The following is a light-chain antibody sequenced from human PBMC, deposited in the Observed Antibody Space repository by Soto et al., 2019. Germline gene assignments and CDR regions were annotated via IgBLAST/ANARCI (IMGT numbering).Light chain of an antibody. CDR1: QSVSSN. J-gene: IGKJ4*01. CDR2: DAS. Sequence: EIVMTQSPATLSVSPGERATLSCRASQSVSSNLAWYQQKPGQAPRLLIYDASTRATGIPARFGGSGSGTEYTLTLRSLQSEDTAVYYCQLCSGQPFTVTFGGGTKLEI. V-gene: IGKV3-15*01. CDR3: QLCSGQPFTVT.